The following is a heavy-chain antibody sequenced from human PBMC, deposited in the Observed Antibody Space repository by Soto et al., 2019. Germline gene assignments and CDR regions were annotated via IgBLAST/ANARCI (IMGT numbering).Heavy chain of an antibody. V-gene: IGHV1-46*01. Sequence: ASVKVSCKAAGYTFTTYYIDWVRQAPGQGLEWMGKIDSGGDRTWYAQKFRGRVTMTGDTSTSTVYMELSRLTSEDTAVYYCARDGGNYGDNDYWGQGTLVTVSS. D-gene: IGHD4-17*01. CDR2: IDSGGDRT. CDR3: ARDGGNYGDNDY. J-gene: IGHJ4*02. CDR1: GYTFTTYY.